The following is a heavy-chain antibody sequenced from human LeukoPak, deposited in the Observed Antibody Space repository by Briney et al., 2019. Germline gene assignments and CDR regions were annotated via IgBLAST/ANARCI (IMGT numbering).Heavy chain of an antibody. J-gene: IGHJ4*02. CDR1: GFTFSSYA. D-gene: IGHD2-8*01. V-gene: IGHV3-23*01. CDR2: ISHTSATT. Sequence: PGGSLRLSCAVSGFTFSSYAMSWVRQAPGKGLEWDPAISHTSATTYDADSVKGRFTISRDNSRSTLYLQMNSLRAEDTALYYCAKDTSIGRYCTNGVCSPFDYWGQGPLVTVSS. CDR3: AKDTSIGRYCTNGVCSPFDY.